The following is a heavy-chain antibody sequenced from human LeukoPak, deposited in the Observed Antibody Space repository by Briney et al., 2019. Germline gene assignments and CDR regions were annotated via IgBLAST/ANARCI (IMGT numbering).Heavy chain of an antibody. J-gene: IGHJ4*02. CDR2: ISGSGGSI. CDR1: GFTFSNYA. D-gene: IGHD2-15*01. Sequence: PGGSLRLSCAASGFTFSNYAMNWVRQAPGKGLEWVSVISGSGGSIYYADSVKGRFTISRDNSKNTLYLKMNSLRAEDTAVYYCAKAPVTTCRGAFCYPFDYWGLGTLVTVSS. CDR3: AKAPVTTCRGAFCYPFDY. V-gene: IGHV3-23*01.